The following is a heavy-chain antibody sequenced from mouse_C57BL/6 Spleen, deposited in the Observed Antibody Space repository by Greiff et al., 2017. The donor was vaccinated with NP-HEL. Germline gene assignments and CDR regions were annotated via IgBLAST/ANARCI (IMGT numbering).Heavy chain of an antibody. V-gene: IGHV5-16*01. D-gene: IGHD2-3*01. Sequence: EVKLVESEGGLVQPGSSMKLSCTASGFNFSDYYMAWVRQVPEKGLEWVANINYDGSSTYYLDSLKSRFIISRDNAKNILYLQMSSLKSEDTATYYCARDGDDGFDDWGQGTTLTVSS. CDR1: GFNFSDYY. CDR2: INYDGSST. CDR3: ARDGDDGFDD. J-gene: IGHJ2*01.